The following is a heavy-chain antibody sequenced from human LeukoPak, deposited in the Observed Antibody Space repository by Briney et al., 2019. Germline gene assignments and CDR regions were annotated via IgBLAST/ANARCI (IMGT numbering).Heavy chain of an antibody. Sequence: ASVKVSCKAFGYTFTSYGISWVRQAPGQGHEWMGWMSAYNGNTNYAQKLQGRVTMTTDTSTSTAYMELRSLRSDDTAVYYCAREFTAYDFWSGYIPLDYWGQGTLVTVSS. CDR2: MSAYNGNT. CDR3: AREFTAYDFWSGYIPLDY. CDR1: GYTFTSYG. J-gene: IGHJ4*02. D-gene: IGHD3-3*01. V-gene: IGHV1-18*01.